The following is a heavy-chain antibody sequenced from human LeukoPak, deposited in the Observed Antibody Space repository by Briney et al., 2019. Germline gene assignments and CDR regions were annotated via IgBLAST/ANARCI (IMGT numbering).Heavy chain of an antibody. J-gene: IGHJ4*02. Sequence: SVKVSCKASGGTFSSYAISWVRQAPGQGLEWMGGIIPIFGTANYAQKFQGRVTITADESTSTAYMELRSLRSDDTAVYYCARERGQQLVDYWGQGTLVTVSS. CDR1: GGTFSSYA. V-gene: IGHV1-69*13. CDR2: IIPIFGTA. CDR3: ARERGQQLVDY. D-gene: IGHD6-13*01.